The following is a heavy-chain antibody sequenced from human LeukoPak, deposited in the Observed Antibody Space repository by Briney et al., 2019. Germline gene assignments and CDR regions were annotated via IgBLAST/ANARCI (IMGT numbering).Heavy chain of an antibody. Sequence: GRSLRLSCAASGFTFDDYAMHWVRQAPGKGLEWVSGISWNSGSIGYADSVKGRFTISRDNAKNSLYLQMNSLRAEDTALYYCARGEFPVPSCYIGYWGQGTLVTVSS. CDR3: ARGEFPVPSCYIGY. CDR2: ISWNSGSI. D-gene: IGHD2-2*02. CDR1: GFTFDDYA. V-gene: IGHV3-9*01. J-gene: IGHJ4*02.